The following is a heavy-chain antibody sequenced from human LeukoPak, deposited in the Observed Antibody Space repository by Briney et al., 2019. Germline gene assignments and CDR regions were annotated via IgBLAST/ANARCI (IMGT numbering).Heavy chain of an antibody. CDR3: ARDFDDSSGSNY. J-gene: IGHJ4*02. V-gene: IGHV3-64*01. CDR1: GFTFSSYA. CDR2: ISSNGGST. D-gene: IGHD3-22*01. Sequence: PGGSLRLSCAASGFTFSSYAMHWVRQAPGKGLEYVSAISSNGGSTYYANSVKGRFTISRDNSKNTLYLQMGSLRAEDMAVYYCARDFDDSSGSNYWGQGTLVIVSS.